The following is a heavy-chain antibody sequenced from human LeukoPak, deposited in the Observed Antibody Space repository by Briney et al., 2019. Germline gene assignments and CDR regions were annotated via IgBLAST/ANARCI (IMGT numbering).Heavy chain of an antibody. CDR3: ARASGGGSLSLDY. J-gene: IGHJ4*02. CDR1: GFTVSSNY. Sequence: GGSLRLSCAASGFTVSSNYMTWVRQAPGKGLEWISVIYTGDTKHYADSVEGRFTVSGDDSKNTVSLFMSSLSAEDTAVYYCARASGGGSLSLDYWGQGTLVVVSS. D-gene: IGHD1-26*01. V-gene: IGHV3-66*01. CDR2: IYTGDTK.